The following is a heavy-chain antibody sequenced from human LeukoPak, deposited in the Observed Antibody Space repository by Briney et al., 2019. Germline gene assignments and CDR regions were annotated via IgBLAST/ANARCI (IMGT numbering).Heavy chain of an antibody. D-gene: IGHD5-12*01. CDR3: AKVAQFYYYYYMDV. Sequence: GGSLRLSCAASGFTFNSYSMHWVRQAPGKGLEWVTAISDDETYKFYADSVKGRFTISRDNSKNTLYLQMNSLRAEDTAVYYCAKVAQFYYYYYMDVWGKGTTVTISS. V-gene: IGHV3-30-3*01. J-gene: IGHJ6*03. CDR2: ISDDETYK. CDR1: GFTFNSYS.